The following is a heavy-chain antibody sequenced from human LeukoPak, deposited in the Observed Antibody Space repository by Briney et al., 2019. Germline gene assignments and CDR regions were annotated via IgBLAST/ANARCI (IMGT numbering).Heavy chain of an antibody. CDR3: ARVANSYDGSGYFDY. CDR2: ISGSGGST. Sequence: GGSLRLSCAASGFTFTSYAMNWVRQAPGKGLEWVSGISGSGGSTYYADSVKGRFTISRDNSKNTVFLQMNSLRAEDTAVYYCARVANSYDGSGYFDYWGQGTLVPVSS. CDR1: GFTFTSYA. V-gene: IGHV3-23*01. J-gene: IGHJ4*02. D-gene: IGHD3-22*01.